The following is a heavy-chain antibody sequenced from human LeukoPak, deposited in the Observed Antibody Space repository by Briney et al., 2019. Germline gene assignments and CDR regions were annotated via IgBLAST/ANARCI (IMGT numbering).Heavy chain of an antibody. J-gene: IGHJ3*02. Sequence: KPSATLSLTCTVSGGSISSGGYYWSWIRQPPGKGLEWIGYVFYSGSTNYNPSLKSRVSISVDTSKKQLSLKLSSVTAADTAVYYCARVVPKQQLVDAFDIWGQGTMVTVSS. D-gene: IGHD6-13*01. CDR3: ARVVPKQQLVDAFDI. CDR1: GGSISSGGYY. CDR2: VFYSGST. V-gene: IGHV4-61*08.